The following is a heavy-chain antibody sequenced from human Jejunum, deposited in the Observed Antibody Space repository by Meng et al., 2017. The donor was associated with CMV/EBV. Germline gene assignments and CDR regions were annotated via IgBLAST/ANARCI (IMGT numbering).Heavy chain of an antibody. CDR2: ISSSSTTI. D-gene: IGHD3-3*01. CDR3: ARDSGWLESFDY. V-gene: IGHV3-48*04. Sequence: AASGFLFSSYSMNWVRQAPGKGLEWVSHISSSSTTIHYADSVKGRFTISRDNAKNSLYLQMNSLRAEDTAVYYCARDSGWLESFDYWGQGTLVTVSS. CDR1: GFLFSSYS. J-gene: IGHJ4*02.